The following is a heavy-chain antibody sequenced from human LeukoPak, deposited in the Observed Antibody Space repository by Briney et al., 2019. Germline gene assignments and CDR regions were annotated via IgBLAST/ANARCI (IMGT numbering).Heavy chain of an antibody. V-gene: IGHV1-69*13. D-gene: IGHD2-2*01. CDR1: GGTFSSYA. J-gene: IGHJ3*02. CDR3: AGDCSSTSCPPPPLGGGAFDI. CDR2: IIPIFGTA. Sequence: SVKVSCKASGGTFSSYAISWVRQAPGQGLEWMGGIIPIFGTANYAQKFQGRVTITADESTSTAYMELSSLRSEDTAVYYCAGDCSSTSCPPPPLGGGAFDIWGQGTMVTVSS.